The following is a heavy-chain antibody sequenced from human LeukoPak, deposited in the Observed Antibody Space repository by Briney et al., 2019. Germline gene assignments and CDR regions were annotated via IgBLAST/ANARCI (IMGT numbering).Heavy chain of an antibody. J-gene: IGHJ4*02. CDR2: IYTSGST. CDR1: GGSISTGSYY. V-gene: IGHV4-61*02. CDR3: ARVTTGGYYNC. D-gene: IGHD3-22*01. Sequence: PSQTLSLTCTVSGGSISTGSYYWSWIRRPAEKGLEWIGRIYTSGSTNYNPSLKSRVTISVDTSKNQFSLKLSSVTAADTAVYYCARVTTGGYYNCWGQGTLVTVSS.